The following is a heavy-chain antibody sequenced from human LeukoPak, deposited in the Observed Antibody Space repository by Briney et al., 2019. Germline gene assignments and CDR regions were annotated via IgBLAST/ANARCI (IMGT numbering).Heavy chain of an antibody. CDR1: GFIFTSYG. J-gene: IGHJ5*02. Sequence: GGSLRLSCAASGFIFTSYGMHWVRQAPGKGLEWVAFIRYDGNIKFYVDSVKGRFTISRDNSRNTLYLQMNSLRSEDTAVYYCARDNSVRDEAWWFNPWGQGTLVTVSS. CDR2: IRYDGNIK. V-gene: IGHV3-30*02. D-gene: IGHD5-24*01. CDR3: ARDNSVRDEAWWFNP.